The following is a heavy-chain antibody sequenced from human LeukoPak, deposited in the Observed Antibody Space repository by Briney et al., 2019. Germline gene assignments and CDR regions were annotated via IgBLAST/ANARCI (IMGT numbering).Heavy chain of an antibody. J-gene: IGHJ4*02. V-gene: IGHV1-69*05. D-gene: IGHD4-11*01. CDR1: GGTFSSYA. CDR3: ASQGTVTQLDY. Sequence: ASVKVSCKASGGTFSSYAISWVRQAPGQGLEWMGGIIPIFGTASYAQKFQGRVTITTDESTSTAYMELSSLRSEGTAVYYCASQGTVTQLDYWGQGTLVTVSS. CDR2: IIPIFGTA.